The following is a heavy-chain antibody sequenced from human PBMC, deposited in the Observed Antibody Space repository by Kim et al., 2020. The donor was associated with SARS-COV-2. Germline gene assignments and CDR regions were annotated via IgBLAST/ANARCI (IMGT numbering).Heavy chain of an antibody. J-gene: IGHJ6*02. V-gene: IGHV3-48*03. Sequence: GGSLRLSCAASGFTFSSYEMNWVRQAPGKGLEWVSYISSSGSTIYYADSVKGRFTISRDNAKNSLYLQMNSLRAEDTAVYYCAREDGSGYYRVSLDYYYGMDVWGQGTTVTVSS. D-gene: IGHD3-22*01. CDR3: AREDGSGYYRVSLDYYYGMDV. CDR1: GFTFSSYE. CDR2: ISSSGSTI.